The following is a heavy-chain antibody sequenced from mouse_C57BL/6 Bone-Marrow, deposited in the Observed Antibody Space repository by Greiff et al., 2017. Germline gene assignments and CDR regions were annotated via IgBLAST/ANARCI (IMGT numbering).Heavy chain of an antibody. J-gene: IGHJ4*01. Sequence: EVMLVESGGGLVKPGGSLKLSCAASGFTFSSYAMSWVRQTPEKRLEWVATISDGGSYTYYPDNVKGRFTISRDNAKNNLYLQMSHLKSEDTAMYYCARHNYSNQYAMDYWGQGTSVTVSS. CDR1: GFTFSSYA. CDR2: ISDGGSYT. V-gene: IGHV5-4*03. CDR3: ARHNYSNQYAMDY. D-gene: IGHD2-5*01.